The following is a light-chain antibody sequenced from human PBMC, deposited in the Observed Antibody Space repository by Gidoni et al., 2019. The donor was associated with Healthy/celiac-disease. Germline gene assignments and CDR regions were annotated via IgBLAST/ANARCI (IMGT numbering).Light chain of an antibody. CDR1: QSISSW. Sequence: DIQMTPSPSTLLASVGDRVTSTCRASQSISSWLAWYQQKPGKAPKLLIYKAYSLESGVPSRFSGSGSGTEFTLTISSLQPDDFATYYCQQYNSYSQYTFGQGTKLEIK. J-gene: IGKJ2*01. V-gene: IGKV1-5*03. CDR3: QQYNSYSQYT. CDR2: KAY.